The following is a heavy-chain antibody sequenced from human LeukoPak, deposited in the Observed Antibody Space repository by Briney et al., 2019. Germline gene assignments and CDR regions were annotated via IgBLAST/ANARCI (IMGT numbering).Heavy chain of an antibody. D-gene: IGHD3-22*01. J-gene: IGHJ3*02. CDR2: ISSGDGST. CDR3: AKDAVGYYDSSLESAFDI. Sequence: GGSLRLSCAASGFTFSSHAMSWVRRAPGKGLEWVSGISSGDGSTYYADSVRGRFTISRDNSKNTLYLQMNTLRAEDTALYYCAKDAVGYYDSSLESAFDIWGQGTMVTVSS. V-gene: IGHV3-23*01. CDR1: GFTFSSHA.